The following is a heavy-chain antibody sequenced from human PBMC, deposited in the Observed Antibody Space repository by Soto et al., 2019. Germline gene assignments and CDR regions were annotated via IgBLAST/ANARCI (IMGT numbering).Heavy chain of an antibody. CDR3: ASMTPYNWNYVGGIHYYGMDV. V-gene: IGHV4-59*01. CDR2: IYYSGST. CDR1: GGSISSYY. J-gene: IGHJ6*02. Sequence: QVQLQESGPGLVKPSETLSLTCTVSGGSISSYYWSWIRQPPGKGLEWIGYIYYSGSTNYNPSLKSRVTISVDTSKNQFSLKLSSVTAADTAVYYCASMTPYNWNYVGGIHYYGMDVWGQGTTVTVSS. D-gene: IGHD1-7*01.